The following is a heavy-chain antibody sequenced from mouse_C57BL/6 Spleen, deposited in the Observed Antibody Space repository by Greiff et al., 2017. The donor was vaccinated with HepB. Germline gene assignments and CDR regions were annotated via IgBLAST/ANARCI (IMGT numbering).Heavy chain of an antibody. V-gene: IGHV1-55*01. CDR1: GYTFTSYW. CDR2: IYPGSGST. J-gene: IGHJ4*01. D-gene: IGHD1-1*01. CDR3: ARENYYGSSRYAMDY. Sequence: QVQLQQPGAELVKPGASVKMSCKASGYTFTSYWITWVKQRPGQGLEWIGDIYPGSGSTNYNEKFKSKATLTVDTSSSTAYMQLSSLTSEDSAVYYCARENYYGSSRYAMDYWGQGTSVTVSS.